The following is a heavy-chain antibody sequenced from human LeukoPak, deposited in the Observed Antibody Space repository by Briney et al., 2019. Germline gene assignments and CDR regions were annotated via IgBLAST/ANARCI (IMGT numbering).Heavy chain of an antibody. V-gene: IGHV3-74*01. D-gene: IGHD2-15*01. CDR2: IKSDGSST. Sequence: HGGSLRLSCAASGFTFSGYWMHWVRQAPGKGLVWVSRIKSDGSSTTYADSVKGRFTISRDNAKNTLYLEMNSLRAEDTAVYYCARTFAAAHIDYWGQGTLVSASS. J-gene: IGHJ4*02. CDR1: GFTFSGYW. CDR3: ARTFAAAHIDY.